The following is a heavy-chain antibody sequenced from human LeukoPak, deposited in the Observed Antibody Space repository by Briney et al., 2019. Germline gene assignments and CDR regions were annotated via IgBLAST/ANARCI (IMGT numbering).Heavy chain of an antibody. D-gene: IGHD1-26*01. V-gene: IGHV3-7*01. Sequence: GGSLRLSCAGSGFTFRNYWMNWVRQAPGKGLGWVANIKEDGSENYYVDSVKGRFTVSRDNAKNSLYLQINSLRADDTAVYYCARGGPTVGTDYWGQGTLVTVSS. CDR1: GFTFRNYW. CDR3: ARGGPTVGTDY. CDR2: IKEDGSEN. J-gene: IGHJ4*02.